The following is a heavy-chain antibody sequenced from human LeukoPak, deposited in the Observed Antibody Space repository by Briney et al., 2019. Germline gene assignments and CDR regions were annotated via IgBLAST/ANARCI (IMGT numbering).Heavy chain of an antibody. CDR3: AKMGNWGSYYFDY. CDR1: GFTFSGYA. V-gene: IGHV3-23*01. Sequence: GGSLRLSCAASGFTFSGYAMSWVRQAPGRGLEWVSAISGNGGNTYYADSVKGRFTISRDNTKNPLYLHMNTLRAEDTAVYYCAKMGNWGSYYFDYWGQGTLVTVSS. D-gene: IGHD3-16*01. CDR2: ISGNGGNT. J-gene: IGHJ4*02.